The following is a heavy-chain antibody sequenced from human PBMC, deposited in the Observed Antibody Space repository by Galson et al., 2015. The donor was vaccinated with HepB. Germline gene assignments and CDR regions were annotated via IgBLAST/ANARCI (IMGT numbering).Heavy chain of an antibody. V-gene: IGHV3-21*01. CDR2: ISSSSSYI. J-gene: IGHJ4*02. CDR3: ARDGGVLRFLEWYPEGNLDY. CDR1: GFTFSSYS. D-gene: IGHD3-3*01. Sequence: SLRLSCAASGFTFSSYSMNWVRQAPGKGLEWVSSISSSSSYIYYADSVKGRFTISRDNAKNSLYLQMNSLRAEDTAVYYCARDGGVLRFLEWYPEGNLDYWGQGTLVTVSS.